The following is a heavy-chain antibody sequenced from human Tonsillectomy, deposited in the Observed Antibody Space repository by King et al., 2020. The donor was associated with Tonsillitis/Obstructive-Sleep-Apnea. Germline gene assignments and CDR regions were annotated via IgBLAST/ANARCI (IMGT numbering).Heavy chain of an antibody. CDR3: ARHSYSFDSWFDP. CDR1: GGSISSYY. Sequence: QLQESGPGLVKPSETLCLTCTVSGGSISSYYWSWIRQPPGKGLEWIGYIYYSGSTNYNPSLKSRVTISVDTSKNQFSLKLSSVTAADTAVYYCARHSYSFDSWFDPWGQGTLVTVSS. J-gene: IGHJ5*02. V-gene: IGHV4-59*08. D-gene: IGHD4-11*01. CDR2: IYYSGST.